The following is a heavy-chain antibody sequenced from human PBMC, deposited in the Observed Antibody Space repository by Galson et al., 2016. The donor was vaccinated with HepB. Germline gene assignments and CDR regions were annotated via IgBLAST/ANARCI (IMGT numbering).Heavy chain of an antibody. J-gene: IGHJ6*03. CDR1: GGSISSDYY. CDR2: IYSSEDT. Sequence: SETLSLTCIVSGGSISSDYYWGWIRQPPGRGLEWIGSIYSSEDTYYNPSLKSRVTISVDTPKNQLSLRLDSVTAVDTGLYYCATGIVVAGKYYYHYMDVWGKGTTVTVSS. CDR3: ATGIVVAGKYYYHYMDV. D-gene: IGHD6-19*01. V-gene: IGHV4-39*01.